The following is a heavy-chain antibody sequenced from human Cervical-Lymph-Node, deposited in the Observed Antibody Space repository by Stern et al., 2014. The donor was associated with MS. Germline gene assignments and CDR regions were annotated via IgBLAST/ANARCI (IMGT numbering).Heavy chain of an antibody. CDR3: TPGIAVAGMTQFDY. Sequence: VPLVESGSXXXXXXASVKVSCKASGYTFTSYAMNWVRQAPGQGLEWMGWINTNTGSPTYAQGFTGRFVFSLDTSVSTAYLQISSLKAEDTAVYYCTPGIAVAGMTQFDYWGQGTLVTVSS. D-gene: IGHD6-19*01. CDR1: GYTFTSYA. CDR2: INTNTGSP. J-gene: IGHJ4*02. V-gene: IGHV7-4-1*02.